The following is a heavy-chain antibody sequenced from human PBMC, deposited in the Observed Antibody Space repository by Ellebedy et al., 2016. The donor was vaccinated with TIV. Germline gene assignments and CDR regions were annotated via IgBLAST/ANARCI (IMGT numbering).Heavy chain of an antibody. CDR3: ARAYDVTVRGVLPY. V-gene: IGHV1-8*01. J-gene: IGHJ4*02. D-gene: IGHD3-10*01. CDR2: MNPNSGET. CDR1: AYTFTSYD. Sequence: ASVKVSXXASAYTFTSYDINWVRQAPGQGLEWVGWMNPNSGETGYAQKFQGRVTMTWNTSISTAYMELSSLRSQDTAVYYCARAYDVTVRGVLPYWGQGTLVTVSS.